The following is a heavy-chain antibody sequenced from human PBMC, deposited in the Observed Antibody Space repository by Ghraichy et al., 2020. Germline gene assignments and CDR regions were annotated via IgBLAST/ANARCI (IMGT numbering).Heavy chain of an antibody. CDR1: GGSFSGYY. Sequence: QTLSLTCAVYGGSFSGYYWSWIRQPPGKGLEWIGEINHSGSTNYNPSLKSRVTISVDTSKNQFSLKLSSVTAADTAVYYCASDKAGYSSGWFHYWGQGTLVTVSS. D-gene: IGHD6-19*01. CDR2: INHSGST. J-gene: IGHJ4*02. CDR3: ASDKAGYSSGWFHY. V-gene: IGHV4-34*01.